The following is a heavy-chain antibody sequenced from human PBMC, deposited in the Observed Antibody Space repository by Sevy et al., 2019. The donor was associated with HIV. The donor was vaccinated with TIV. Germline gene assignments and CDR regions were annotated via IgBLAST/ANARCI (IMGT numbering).Heavy chain of an antibody. Sequence: SETLSLTCTVSDDSISSSVYYWGWIRQPPGKELEWIGSISYSGSRFYNPSLKSRVTISVDTSNNPFSLKLRSVTAAETAVYYCARTPVVYYYGSVSIRWFDPWGQGTLVTVSS. CDR3: ARTPVVYYYGSVSIRWFDP. CDR1: DDSISSSVYY. V-gene: IGHV4-39*01. J-gene: IGHJ5*02. CDR2: ISYSGSR. D-gene: IGHD3-10*01.